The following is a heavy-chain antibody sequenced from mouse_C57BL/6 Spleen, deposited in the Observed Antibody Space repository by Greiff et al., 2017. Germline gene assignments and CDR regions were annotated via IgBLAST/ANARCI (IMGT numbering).Heavy chain of an antibody. CDR2: ISGGGGNT. J-gene: IGHJ2*01. V-gene: IGHV5-9*01. CDR1: GFTFSSYT. CDR3: ARPGGLTGDFDY. D-gene: IGHD4-1*01. Sequence: EVKLVESGGGLVKPGGSLKLSCAASGFTFSSYTMSWVRQTPEKRLEWVATISGGGGNTYYPDSVKGRFTISRDNAKNTLYLQMSSLRSEDTALYYCARPGGLTGDFDYWGQGTTLTVSS.